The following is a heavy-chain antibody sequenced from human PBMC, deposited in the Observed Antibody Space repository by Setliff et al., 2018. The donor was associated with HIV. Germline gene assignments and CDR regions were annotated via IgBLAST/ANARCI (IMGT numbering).Heavy chain of an antibody. V-gene: IGHV3-30*02. CDR3: AKKVPDNHPFDS. J-gene: IGHJ4*02. CDR2: IWSDGRNE. Sequence: PGGSLRLSCAASGFTLSTNGMHWVRQAPGKGLEWVAIIWSDGRNEYYADSVKGRFTISRDTDKNTVHLQMNSLRPEDTAVYYCAKKVPDNHPFDSWGQGSLVTVSS. CDR1: GFTLSTNG.